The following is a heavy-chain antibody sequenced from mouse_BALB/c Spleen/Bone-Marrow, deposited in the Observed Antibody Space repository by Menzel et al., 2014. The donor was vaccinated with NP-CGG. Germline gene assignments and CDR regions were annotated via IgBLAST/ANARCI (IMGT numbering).Heavy chain of an antibody. CDR1: GFTFNTNA. Sequence: DVKLVESGGGLVQPKGSLKLSCAASGFTFNTNAMNWVRQSPGKGLEWVARIRSKSNNYATYYADSVKDRFTISRDDSQSMLYLQMNNLKTEDTAMYYCVRGFGLVYWGQGTSVTVSS. D-gene: IGHD2-10*02. CDR3: VRGFGLVY. J-gene: IGHJ4*01. V-gene: IGHV10S3*01. CDR2: IRSKSNNYAT.